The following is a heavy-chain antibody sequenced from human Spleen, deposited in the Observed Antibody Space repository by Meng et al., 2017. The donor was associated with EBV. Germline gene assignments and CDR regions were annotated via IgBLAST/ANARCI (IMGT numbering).Heavy chain of an antibody. CDR2: IYWDDDT. D-gene: IGHD6-6*01. J-gene: IGHJ4*02. Sequence: ITWDASVPMRVQPTRDLMLTWPFSGFSISTRVVGVGWIRQPPGTVLQWFELIYWDDDTRYSPSLKSRLTITKDTSKNQVVLTMTNMDPVDTATYYCAHIIVARPLDSWGQGTLVTVSS. V-gene: IGHV2-5*02. CDR3: AHIIVARPLDS. CDR1: GFSISTRVVG.